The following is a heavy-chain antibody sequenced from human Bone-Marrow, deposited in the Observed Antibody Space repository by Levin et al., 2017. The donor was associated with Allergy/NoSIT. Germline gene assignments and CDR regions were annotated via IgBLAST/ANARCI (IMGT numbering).Heavy chain of an antibody. CDR1: GFTFSNAG. J-gene: IGHJ4*02. V-gene: IGHV3-15*01. D-gene: IGHD2-8*02. CDR3: TTGSILICTGPVCYVDY. Sequence: PGGSLRLSCAASGFTFSNAGMSWVRQAPGKGLEWVGRIKSKTDGGTTDYAAPVKGRFTISRDYSKNTLYLQMDSLKTEDTAIYYCTTGSILICTGPVCYVDYWGQGTMVTVST. CDR2: IKSKTDGGTT.